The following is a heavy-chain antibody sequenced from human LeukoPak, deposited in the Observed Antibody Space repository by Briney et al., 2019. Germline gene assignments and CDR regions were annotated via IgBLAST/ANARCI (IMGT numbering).Heavy chain of an antibody. CDR3: ARDYYDSSGLYYFDY. Sequence: GASVKVPCKTSGYTFTDYGINWVRQAPGQGLEWMGWISAYNGNTNYVQKLQGRVTMTTDTFTSTAYMELRSLRSDDTAVYYCARDYYDSSGLYYFDYWGQGTLVTVSS. J-gene: IGHJ4*02. V-gene: IGHV1-18*01. CDR1: GYTFTDYG. D-gene: IGHD3-22*01. CDR2: ISAYNGNT.